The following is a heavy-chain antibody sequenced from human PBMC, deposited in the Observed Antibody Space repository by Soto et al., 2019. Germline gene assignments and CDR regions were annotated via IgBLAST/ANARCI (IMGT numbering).Heavy chain of an antibody. CDR2: IYQSGSA. CDR1: GGSISSGGYS. V-gene: IGHV4-30-2*01. Sequence: QQQLQESGSGLVRPSQTLSLTCAVSGGSISSGGYSWSWIRQPPGKGLEWVGYIYQSGSAYYNPSPKSRVTISLDRSKNQFSLKLTSVTAADTAVYYCARLGDCRGGSCYPNWFDPWGQGTLVTVSS. D-gene: IGHD2-15*01. CDR3: ARLGDCRGGSCYPNWFDP. J-gene: IGHJ5*02.